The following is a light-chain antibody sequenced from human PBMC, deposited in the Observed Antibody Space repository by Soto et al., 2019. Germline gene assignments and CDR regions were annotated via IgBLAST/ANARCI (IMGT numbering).Light chain of an antibody. J-gene: IGKJ1*01. V-gene: IGKV3-15*01. Sequence: EIVMTQSPATLSLSPGDTATLSCRASQSVSSNLAWYQQKPGQAPRLLISGASTRATGVPARFSGSGSGTEFTLTISSLQSEDFAVYYCQQYNNWPPWTFGQGTKVEIK. CDR2: GAS. CDR3: QQYNNWPPWT. CDR1: QSVSSN.